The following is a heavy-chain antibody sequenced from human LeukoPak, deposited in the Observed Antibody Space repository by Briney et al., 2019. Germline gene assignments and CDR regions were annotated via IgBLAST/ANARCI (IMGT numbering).Heavy chain of an antibody. D-gene: IGHD4-17*01. Sequence: PSETLSLTCAVSGYSISSGYYWGWIRQPPGKGLEWIGSIYHSGSTYYNPSLQSRVTISVDTSKNQFSLKLSSVTAADTAVYYCARRGDGEIDYWGQGTLVTVSS. CDR2: IYHSGST. V-gene: IGHV4-38-2*01. CDR3: ARRGDGEIDY. CDR1: GYSISSGYY. J-gene: IGHJ4*02.